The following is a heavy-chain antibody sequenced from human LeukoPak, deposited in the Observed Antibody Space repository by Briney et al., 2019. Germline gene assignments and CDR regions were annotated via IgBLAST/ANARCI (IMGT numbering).Heavy chain of an antibody. J-gene: IGHJ4*02. CDR1: GGSISSYY. Sequence: PSETLSLTCTVSGGSISSYYWSWIRQPPGKGLEWIGYIYYSGSTNYNPSLKSRVTISVDTSKNQFSLKLSSVTAADTALYYCARVGITMVRGVISLPFDYWGQGTLVTDSS. D-gene: IGHD3-10*01. CDR2: IYYSGST. V-gene: IGHV4-59*01. CDR3: ARVGITMVRGVISLPFDY.